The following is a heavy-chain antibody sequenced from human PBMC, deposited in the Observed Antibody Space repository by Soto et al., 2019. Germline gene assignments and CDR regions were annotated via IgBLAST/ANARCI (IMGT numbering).Heavy chain of an antibody. V-gene: IGHV3-7*01. Sequence: EVQLVESGGGLVQPGGSLRLSCAASGFTFSNYWMSWVRQAPGKGLEWVANIKKDGSEKDYVDSVKGRFTISRDNAKNSLYLQMNSLRAEDTAVYYCARDLVGYCTGGNCNDAFDIWGQGIMVTVSS. D-gene: IGHD2-15*01. J-gene: IGHJ3*02. CDR2: IKKDGSEK. CDR1: GFTFSNYW. CDR3: ARDLVGYCTGGNCNDAFDI.